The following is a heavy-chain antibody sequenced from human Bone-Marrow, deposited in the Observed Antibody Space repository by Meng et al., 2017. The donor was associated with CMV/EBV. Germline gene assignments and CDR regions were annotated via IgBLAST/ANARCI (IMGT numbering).Heavy chain of an antibody. CDR2: TSYDGSGK. D-gene: IGHD5-18*01. V-gene: IGHV3-30*18. J-gene: IGHJ4*02. CDR3: AKDLRGYSYGLDY. CDR1: GFTCSNYV. Sequence: AASGFTCSNYVMHWVRQAPGKGLEWVAFTSYDGSGKYYAESVKGRFTISRDNSKNTLYLQMNSLRGEDTAVYYCAKDLRGYSYGLDYWGQGALVTVSS.